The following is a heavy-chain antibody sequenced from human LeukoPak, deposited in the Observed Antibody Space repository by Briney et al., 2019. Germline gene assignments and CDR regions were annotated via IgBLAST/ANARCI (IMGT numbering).Heavy chain of an antibody. D-gene: IGHD3-10*01. V-gene: IGHV3-23*01. CDR3: AKALFTMLRGAFDY. CDR2: ISGSGGST. J-gene: IGHJ4*02. Sequence: GGSLRLSCAASGFTFGTFVMSWVRQAPGKGLEWVSAISGSGGSTYYADSVKGRFTISRDNSKDTQYLQMNSLRAEDTAVYYCAKALFTMLRGAFDYWGQGTLVTVSS. CDR1: GFTFGTFV.